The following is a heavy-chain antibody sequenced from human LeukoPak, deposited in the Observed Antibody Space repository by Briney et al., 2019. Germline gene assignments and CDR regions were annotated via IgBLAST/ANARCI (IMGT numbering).Heavy chain of an antibody. CDR1: GGSFSGYY. J-gene: IGHJ4*02. Sequence: SETLSLTCAVYGGSFSGYYWSWIRQPPGKGLEWIGEINHSGSTNYNPSLKSRVTISVDTSKDQFSLKLSSVTAADTAVYYCARRLCGGDCYSTFSYWGQGTLVTVSS. CDR3: ARRLCGGDCYSTFSY. D-gene: IGHD2-21*02. CDR2: INHSGST. V-gene: IGHV4-34*01.